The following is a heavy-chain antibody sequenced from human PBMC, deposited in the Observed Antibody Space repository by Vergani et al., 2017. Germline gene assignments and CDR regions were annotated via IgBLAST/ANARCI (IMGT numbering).Heavy chain of an antibody. J-gene: IGHJ6*02. CDR3: ASTSSSWYWSENYYGIDV. CDR2: IYTSGST. D-gene: IGHD6-13*01. Sequence: QVQLQESGPGLVKPSQTLSLTCTVSGGSISSGGYYWSWIRQPAGKGLEWIGRIYTSGSTNYNPSLKSRVTMSVDTSKNQFSLKLSSVTAADTAVYYCASTSSSWYWSENYYGIDVWGQGTTVTVSS. V-gene: IGHV4-61*02. CDR1: GGSISSGGYY.